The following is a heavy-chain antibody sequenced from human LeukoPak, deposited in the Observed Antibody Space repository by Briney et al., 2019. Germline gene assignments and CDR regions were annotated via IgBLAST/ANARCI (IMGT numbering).Heavy chain of an antibody. V-gene: IGHV3-21*01. CDR3: AKDHRSERELVRRGLYYYGMDV. D-gene: IGHD3-10*01. J-gene: IGHJ6*02. CDR2: ISRESHYI. CDR1: GFVFTSYS. Sequence: GGSLRHSCAASGFVFTSYSMNWVRQAPGKELEWISSISRESHYIYYADSVKGRFTISRDNAKKSLYLQMNSLRAEDTAVYYCAKDHRSERELVRRGLYYYGMDVWGQGTTVTVSS.